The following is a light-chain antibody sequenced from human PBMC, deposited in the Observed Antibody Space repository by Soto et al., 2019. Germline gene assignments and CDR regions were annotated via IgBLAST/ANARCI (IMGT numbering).Light chain of an antibody. J-gene: IGKJ5*01. CDR1: QSLVYSDGNTY. Sequence: EVVMTQSPLSLPVTLGQPASISCRSSQSLVYSDGNTYSNWFQQRPGQSPRRLIYGASTRATGIPDRFSGSGSGTHFTLTISRLEPGDFAVYYCQHFGGTTFTFGQGTRLEIK. CDR2: GAS. CDR3: QHFGGTTFT. V-gene: IGKV2-30*01.